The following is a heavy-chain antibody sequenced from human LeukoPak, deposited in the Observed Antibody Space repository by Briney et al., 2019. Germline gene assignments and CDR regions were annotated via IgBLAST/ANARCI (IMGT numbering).Heavy chain of an antibody. CDR2: ISHDGSIN. D-gene: IGHD3-3*01. Sequence: GGSLRLSCAASGFTLSSYDIHWVRQAPGKGLEWVAIISHDGSINYYIDSVRGRFTLSRDNSKNTVYLQMNSLRAEDTAVYYCARGRGDPGVTIFGVVIHYYYYGMDVWGQGTTVTVSS. J-gene: IGHJ6*02. V-gene: IGHV3-30*03. CDR3: ARGRGDPGVTIFGVVIHYYYYGMDV. CDR1: GFTLSSYD.